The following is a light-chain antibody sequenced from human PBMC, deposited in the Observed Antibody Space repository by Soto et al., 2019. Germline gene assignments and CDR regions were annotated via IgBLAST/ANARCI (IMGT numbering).Light chain of an antibody. V-gene: IGLV2-18*01. Sequence: QSALTQPPSVSGSPGQSVTISCTGTSSDVGNYDRVSWYQQPPGTAPKLLIYEVTNRPSGVPDRFSGSKSGNTASLPISGLQAEDEAEYYCSLWTNSATRLCGGGTKLTVL. CDR2: EVT. CDR3: SLWTNSATRL. CDR1: SSDVGNYDR. J-gene: IGLJ3*02.